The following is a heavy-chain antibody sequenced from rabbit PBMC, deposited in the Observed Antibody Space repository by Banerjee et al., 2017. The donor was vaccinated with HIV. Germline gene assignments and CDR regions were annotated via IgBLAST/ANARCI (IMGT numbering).Heavy chain of an antibody. J-gene: IGHJ4*01. CDR2: IGAGSSGTT. D-gene: IGHD4-2*01. CDR3: ARGGLVVGLNL. CDR1: GFDFSSYY. V-gene: IGHV1S45*01. Sequence: QQQLEESGGGLVKPGGTLTLTCKASGFDFSSYYMCWVRQAPGKGLEWIGCIGAGSSGTTYYASWAKGRFTISKASSTTVTLQMTSLTAADTATYFCARGGLVVGLNLWGPGTLVTVS.